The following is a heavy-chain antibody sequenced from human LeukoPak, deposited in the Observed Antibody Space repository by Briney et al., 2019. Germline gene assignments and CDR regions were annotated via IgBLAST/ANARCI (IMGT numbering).Heavy chain of an antibody. CDR1: GFTFSSYS. V-gene: IGHV3-21*01. D-gene: IGHD2/OR15-2a*01. J-gene: IGHJ4*02. CDR2: ISSSSSNT. Sequence: KPGGSLRLSCAASGFTFSSYSMSWVRQAPGKGLEWVSSISSSSSNTYYADSVKGRFTISRDNAKNSLYLQINSLRAEDTAVYYCVRVTFPSFDYWGQGTLVTVSS. CDR3: VRVTFPSFDY.